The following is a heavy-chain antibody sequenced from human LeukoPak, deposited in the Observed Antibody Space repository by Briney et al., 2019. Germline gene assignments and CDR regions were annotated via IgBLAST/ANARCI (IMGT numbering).Heavy chain of an antibody. CDR3: AKGDGYGSGSYVPFDY. CDR1: GFTFSSYG. Sequence: PGGSLRPSCAASGFTFSSYGMHWVRQAPGKGLEWVAFIRYDGSNKYYADSVKGRFTISRDNSKNTLYLQMNSLRAEDTAVYYCAKGDGYGSGSYVPFDYWGQGTLVTVSS. J-gene: IGHJ4*02. CDR2: IRYDGSNK. V-gene: IGHV3-30*02. D-gene: IGHD3-10*01.